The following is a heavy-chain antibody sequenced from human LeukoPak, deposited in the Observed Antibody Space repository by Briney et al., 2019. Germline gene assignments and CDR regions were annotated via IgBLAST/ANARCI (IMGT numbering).Heavy chain of an antibody. V-gene: IGHV4-39*01. CDR3: ARHLKYYYGSGSLGDFDY. D-gene: IGHD3-10*01. Sequence: SETLSLTCTVSSGSISTSNYYWGWVRQPPGKGLEWIGEINHSGSTNYSPSLKSRVTISVDTSKNQFSLKLSSVTAADTAVYYCARHLKYYYGSGSLGDFDYWGQGTLVTVSS. J-gene: IGHJ4*02. CDR1: SGSISTSNYY. CDR2: INHSGST.